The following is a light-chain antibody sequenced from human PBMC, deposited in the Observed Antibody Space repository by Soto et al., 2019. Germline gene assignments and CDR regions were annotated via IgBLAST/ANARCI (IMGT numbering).Light chain of an antibody. Sequence: DIQMTQSPSSLSASVGDRVTITCQASQDISNYLNWYQQKPGKAPKLLIYDASNLETGVPSRFSGSGSGTDFTFTISSLQPDDIATYYCQQYHIYSGTFGQGTKVEIK. J-gene: IGKJ1*01. V-gene: IGKV1-33*01. CDR2: DAS. CDR3: QQYHIYSGT. CDR1: QDISNY.